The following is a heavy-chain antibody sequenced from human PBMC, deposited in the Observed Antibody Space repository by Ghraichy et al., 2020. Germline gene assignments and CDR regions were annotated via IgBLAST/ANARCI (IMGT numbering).Heavy chain of an antibody. D-gene: IGHD3-16*01. CDR1: GFIFSNYG. CDR3: AKEGQRGSYGARPYLDH. V-gene: IGHV3-30*18. CDR2: ISYDGSSK. Sequence: GESLNISCGASGFIFSNYGIHWVRQAPGKGQEWVASISYDGSSKYYTNSVKGRFTISRDNSQDTLHLQMGSLRPDDTAVYYCAKEGQRGSYGARPYLDHWGPGILVPVSS. J-gene: IGHJ4*02.